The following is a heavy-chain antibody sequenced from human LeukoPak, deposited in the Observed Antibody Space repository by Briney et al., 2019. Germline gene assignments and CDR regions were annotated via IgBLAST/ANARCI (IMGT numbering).Heavy chain of an antibody. J-gene: IGHJ5*02. Sequence: GGSLRLSCAASGFTFDDYAMHWVRQAPGKGLEWVSGISWNSGSIGYADSVKGRFTISRDNAKNSLYLQMNSLRAEDTALYYCAKGSQWELRGNWFDPWGQGTLVTVSS. CDR3: AKGSQWELRGNWFDP. D-gene: IGHD4-23*01. V-gene: IGHV3-9*01. CDR2: ISWNSGSI. CDR1: GFTFDDYA.